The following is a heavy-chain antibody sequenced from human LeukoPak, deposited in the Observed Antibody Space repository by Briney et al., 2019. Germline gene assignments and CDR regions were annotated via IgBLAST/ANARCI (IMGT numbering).Heavy chain of an antibody. D-gene: IGHD2-15*01. Sequence: VASVKVSCKASGYTFTSYAINWVRQAPGQGLEYMGWIRTSTGSPTYAQGFTGRFVFSLDTSVNTAYLQISSLKAEDTAVYYCARDLDSAAFDIWGQGTMVTVSS. J-gene: IGHJ3*02. CDR1: GYTFTSYA. CDR2: IRTSTGSP. CDR3: ARDLDSAAFDI. V-gene: IGHV7-4-1*02.